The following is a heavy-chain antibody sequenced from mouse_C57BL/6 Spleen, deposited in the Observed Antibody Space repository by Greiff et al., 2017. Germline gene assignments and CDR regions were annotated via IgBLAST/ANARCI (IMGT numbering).Heavy chain of an antibody. V-gene: IGHV1-80*01. CDR1: GYAFSSYW. J-gene: IGHJ4*01. Sequence: VQLPQSGAELVKPGASVKISCKASGYAFSSYWMNWVKPRPGKGLEWIEQINPGDGDNNYNGKFKGKATRTADKSANTAYMQLSRLTSEDSAVYFCTRSKNYYYSNYEAMGYWGQGTSVTVSS. CDR2: INPGDGDN. CDR3: TRSKNYYYSNYEAMGY. D-gene: IGHD2-5*01.